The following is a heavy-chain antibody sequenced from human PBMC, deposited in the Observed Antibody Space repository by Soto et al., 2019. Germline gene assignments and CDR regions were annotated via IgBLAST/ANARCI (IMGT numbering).Heavy chain of an antibody. D-gene: IGHD3-22*01. CDR2: IYYSGST. CDR3: ARGKNYYDSSGPFDY. CDR1: GGSISSYY. Sequence: SETLSLTCTVSGGSISSYYWSWIRQPPGKGLEWIGYIYYSGSTNYNPSLKSRVTISVDTSKNQFSLKLSSVTAADTAVYYCARGKNYYDSSGPFDYWGQGTLVTVSS. V-gene: IGHV4-59*01. J-gene: IGHJ4*02.